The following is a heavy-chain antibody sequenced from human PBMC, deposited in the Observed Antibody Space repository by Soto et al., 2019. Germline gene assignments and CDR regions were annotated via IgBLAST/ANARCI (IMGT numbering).Heavy chain of an antibody. CDR2: ISGSGGST. CDR3: AKGPMTTVTKNYYYYGMDV. V-gene: IGHV3-23*01. Sequence: SLRLSCAASGFTFSSYAMSWVRQAPGKGLEWVSAISGSGGSTYYADSVKGRFTISRDNSKNTLYLQMNSLRAEDTAVYYCAKGPMTTVTKNYYYYGMDVWGQGTTVTVSS. J-gene: IGHJ6*02. D-gene: IGHD4-4*01. CDR1: GFTFSSYA.